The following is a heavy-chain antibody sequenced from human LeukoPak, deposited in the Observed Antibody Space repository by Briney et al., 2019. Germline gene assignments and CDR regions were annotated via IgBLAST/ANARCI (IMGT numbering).Heavy chain of an antibody. CDR2: IYYSGST. J-gene: IGHJ6*02. CDR1: GGSFSGYY. V-gene: IGHV4-34*09. CDR3: ARDREWLQFRGMDV. Sequence: SETLSLTCAVYGGSFSGYYWSWMRQPPGKGLEWIGYIYYSGSTYYNPSLKSRVSISVDMSKNHFSLELRSVTAADTAVYYCARDREWLQFRGMDVWGQGTTVTVSS. D-gene: IGHD3-3*01.